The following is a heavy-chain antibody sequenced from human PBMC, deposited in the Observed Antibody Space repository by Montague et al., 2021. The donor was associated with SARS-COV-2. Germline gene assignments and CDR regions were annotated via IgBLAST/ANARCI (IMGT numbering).Heavy chain of an antibody. CDR3: ARGYDYVRGSDRYLHWFDP. Sequence: TLSLTCTVSGGSISSGGYYCSWIRQHPGKGLEWIGYIYYSGSTYYNPSLKSRVTISVDTSKNPFSLKLSSVTAAETAVYYGARGYDYVRGSDRYLHWFDPWGQGTLVTVSS. D-gene: IGHD3-16*02. J-gene: IGHJ5*02. CDR2: IYYSGST. V-gene: IGHV4-31*03. CDR1: GGSISSGGYY.